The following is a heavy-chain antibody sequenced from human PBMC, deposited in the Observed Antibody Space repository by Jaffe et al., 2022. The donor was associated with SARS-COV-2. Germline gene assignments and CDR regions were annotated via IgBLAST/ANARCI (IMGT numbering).Heavy chain of an antibody. CDR2: IYPGDSDT. Sequence: EVQLVQSGAEVKKPGESLKISCKGSGYSFTSYWIGWVRQMPGKGLEWMGIIYPGDSDTRYSPSFQGQVTISADKSISTAYLQWSSLKASDTAMYYCARLGPPYSSGWYYFDYWGQGTLVTVSS. CDR3: ARLGPPYSSGWYYFDY. CDR1: GYSFTSYW. J-gene: IGHJ4*02. D-gene: IGHD6-19*01. V-gene: IGHV5-51*01.